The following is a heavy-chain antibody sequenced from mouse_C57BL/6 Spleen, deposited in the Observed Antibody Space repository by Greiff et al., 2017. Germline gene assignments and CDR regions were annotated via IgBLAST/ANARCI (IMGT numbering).Heavy chain of an antibody. J-gene: IGHJ3*01. D-gene: IGHD2-3*01. Sequence: VQLQQPGTELVKPGASVKLSCKASGYTFTSYWMHWVKQRPGQGLEWIGNINPCNGGTNYNEKFKGKATLTVDKSSSTASMQLNSLTSEYSAVYYCAHDGYYPAWFAYWGQGTLVTVSA. V-gene: IGHV1-53*01. CDR3: AHDGYYPAWFAY. CDR1: GYTFTSYW. CDR2: INPCNGGT.